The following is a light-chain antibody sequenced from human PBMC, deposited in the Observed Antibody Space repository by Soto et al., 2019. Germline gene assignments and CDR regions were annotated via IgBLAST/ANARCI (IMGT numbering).Light chain of an antibody. CDR3: HQYGTAPLT. CDR1: QSVAANY. Sequence: VLTQSPGTLSLSPGERDTLACRAIQSVAANYLAWYQQKRGQAPRLLIYGASSRATGIPDRFSGSGSGTDFTLTISRLEPEDFSVYYCHQYGTAPLTFGPGTKVDIK. CDR2: GAS. V-gene: IGKV3-20*01. J-gene: IGKJ3*01.